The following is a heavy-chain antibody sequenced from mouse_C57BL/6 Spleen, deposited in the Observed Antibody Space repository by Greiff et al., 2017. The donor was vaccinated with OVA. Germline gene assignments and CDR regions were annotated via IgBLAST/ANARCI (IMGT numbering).Heavy chain of an antibody. CDR1: GFTFSNYW. CDR3: TGLGTWGFAY. D-gene: IGHD3-3*01. CDR2: IRLKSDNYAT. Sequence: EVKLVESGGGLVQPGGSMKLSCVASGFTFSNYWMNWVRQSPEKGLEWVAQIRLKSDNYATHYAESVKGRFTISRDDSKSSVYLQMNNLRAEDTGIYYCTGLGTWGFAYWGQGTLVTVSA. J-gene: IGHJ3*01. V-gene: IGHV6-3*01.